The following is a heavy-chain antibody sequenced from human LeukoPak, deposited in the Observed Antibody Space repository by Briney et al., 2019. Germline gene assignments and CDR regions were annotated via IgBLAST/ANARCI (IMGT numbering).Heavy chain of an antibody. J-gene: IGHJ4*02. CDR1: GYTFTGYY. V-gene: IGHV1-2*02. D-gene: IGHD3-10*01. Sequence: ASVKVSCKASGYTFTGYYMHWVRQAPGQGLEWMGWINPNSGGTNYAQKFQGRVTMTRDTSISTACMELSRLRSDDTAVYYCARGPPTYGSGSYKAYYFDYWGQGTLVTVSS. CDR2: INPNSGGT. CDR3: ARGPPTYGSGSYKAYYFDY.